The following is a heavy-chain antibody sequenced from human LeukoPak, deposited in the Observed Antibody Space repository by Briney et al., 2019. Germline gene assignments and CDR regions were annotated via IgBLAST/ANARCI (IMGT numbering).Heavy chain of an antibody. CDR1: GFTFSSYW. CDR2: INSDGSST. Sequence: GGSLRLSCAASGFTFSSYWMHWVRQAPGKGLVWVSRINSDGSSTSYADSVKGRFTISRDNAKNTLYLQMNSLRAEDTAVYYCASLVGGNDAFDIWGQGTMVTVSS. V-gene: IGHV3-74*01. J-gene: IGHJ3*02. CDR3: ASLVGGNDAFDI. D-gene: IGHD1-26*01.